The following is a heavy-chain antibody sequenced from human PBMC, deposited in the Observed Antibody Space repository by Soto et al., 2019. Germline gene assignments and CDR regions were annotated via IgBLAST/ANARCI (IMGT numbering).Heavy chain of an antibody. CDR1: GFTFSSYS. V-gene: IGHV3-21*01. D-gene: IGHD2-15*01. Sequence: EVQLVESGGGLVKPGGSLRLSCAASGFTFSSYSMNWVRQAPGKGLEWVSSISSSSSYIYYADSVKGRFTISRDNAKNSLYLQMNSLRAEDTAVYYCARDLRWQPIFDYWGQGTLVTVSS. J-gene: IGHJ4*02. CDR2: ISSSSSYI. CDR3: ARDLRWQPIFDY.